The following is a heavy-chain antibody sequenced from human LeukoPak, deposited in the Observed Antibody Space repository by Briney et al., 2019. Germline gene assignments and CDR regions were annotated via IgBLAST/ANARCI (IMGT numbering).Heavy chain of an antibody. CDR1: GYTFTDYY. D-gene: IGHD2-15*01. CDR3: ARVRCSGGSCYSAYYYYYGMDV. J-gene: IGHJ6*02. Sequence: SVKVSCKASGYTFTDYYMHWVRPAPGRGLEWMGWINPNGGGTNYAQKFQGRVTITRATSISTAYIELSRLRSDDTAVYYCARVRCSGGSCYSAYYYYYGMDVWGQGTTVTVSS. V-gene: IGHV1-2*02. CDR2: INPNGGGT.